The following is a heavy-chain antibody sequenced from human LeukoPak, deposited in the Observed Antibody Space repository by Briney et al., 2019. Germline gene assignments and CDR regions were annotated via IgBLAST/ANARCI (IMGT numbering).Heavy chain of an antibody. V-gene: IGHV1-2*02. CDR3: ARVRTTTGVVNLGGS. J-gene: IGHJ5*02. CDR1: GYTFTGYF. CDR2: INPNSGGT. Sequence: ASVKVSWKTSGYTFTGYFMHWVRQAPGQGLEWVGWINPNSGGTNYAQKFRGRVTVTRDTSISTAYMELSSLRSDDTAVYYCARVRTTTGVVNLGGSWGQGTLVTVSS. D-gene: IGHD3-3*01.